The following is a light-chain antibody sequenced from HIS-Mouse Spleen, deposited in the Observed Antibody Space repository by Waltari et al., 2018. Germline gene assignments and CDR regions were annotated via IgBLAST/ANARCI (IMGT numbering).Light chain of an antibody. CDR3: YSTDSSGNHRV. V-gene: IGLV3-10*01. CDR1: ALPKKY. CDR2: QDR. Sequence: SYELTQPPSVSVSPGQTARITCSGDALPKKYAYWYQQQSGQAPVLFIYQDRKRPSGIPGRFPGSSSGTMATWTISGAQVEDEADYYCYSTDSSGNHRVFGGGTKLTVL. J-gene: IGLJ2*01.